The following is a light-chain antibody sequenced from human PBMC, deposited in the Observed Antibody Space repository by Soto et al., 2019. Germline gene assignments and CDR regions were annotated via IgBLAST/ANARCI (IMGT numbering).Light chain of an antibody. V-gene: IGLV2-8*01. CDR3: GSYTGSML. CDR1: SRAVDGNSY. CDR2: DVS. J-gene: IGLJ2*01. Sequence: QSALTQPPSASGSPGQSVTISCTGTSRAVDGNSYIAWYQQHPGKAPKLIIYDVSERPSGVPERFSGSKSGNTASLTVSGLQAEDEADYYCGSYTGSMLFGGGTKLTVL.